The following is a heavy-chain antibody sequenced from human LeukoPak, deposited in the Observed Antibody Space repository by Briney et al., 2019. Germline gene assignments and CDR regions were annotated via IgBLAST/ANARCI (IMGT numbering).Heavy chain of an antibody. D-gene: IGHD3-16*02. V-gene: IGHV1-2*02. CDR3: ARGVMITFGGVIVRDP. CDR1: GYTFTGYY. Sequence: ASVKVSCKASGYTFTGYYMHWVRQAPGQGLEWMGWINPNDGGTNYAQKFQGRVTMTRDTSISTAYMELSRLRSDDTAVYYCARGVMITFGGVIVRDPWGQGTLVTVSS. J-gene: IGHJ5*02. CDR2: INPNDGGT.